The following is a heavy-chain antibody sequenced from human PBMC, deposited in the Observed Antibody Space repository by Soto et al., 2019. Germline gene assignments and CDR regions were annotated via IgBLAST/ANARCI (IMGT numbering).Heavy chain of an antibody. D-gene: IGHD2-2*01. J-gene: IGHJ4*02. CDR2: VYYSGTT. CDR1: GGAVGSSSYY. CDR3: ARQLRCTSTYCLGYAYYFHS. Sequence: SETLSLTCTVSGGAVGSSSYYWGWIRQPPGKGREWIGSVYYSGTTYDNPSLKGRVTMSVDTSDNQISLKLSSLTAADAAVYFCARQLRCTSTYCLGYAYYFHSWGQGTLVTVSS. V-gene: IGHV4-39*01.